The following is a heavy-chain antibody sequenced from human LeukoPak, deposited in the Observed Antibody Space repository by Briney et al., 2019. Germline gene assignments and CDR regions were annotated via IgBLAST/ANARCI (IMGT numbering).Heavy chain of an antibody. CDR1: GYSFTGYY. D-gene: IGHD3-9*01. CDR2: INPNSGGT. CDR3: ARGFYYDILTGLTP. V-gene: IGHV1-2*02. Sequence: ASVKVSCKASGYSFTGYYMHWVRQAPGQGLEWMGWINPNSGGTNYAQKFQGRVTMTRDTSISTAYMELSRLRSDDTAVYYCARGFYYDILTGLTPWGQGTLVTVSS. J-gene: IGHJ5*02.